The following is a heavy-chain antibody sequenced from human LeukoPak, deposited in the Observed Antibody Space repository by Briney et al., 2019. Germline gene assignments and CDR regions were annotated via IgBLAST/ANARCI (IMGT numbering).Heavy chain of an antibody. CDR2: IDYSEST. J-gene: IGHJ4*02. CDR3: ARVGVDGYTYGYADY. D-gene: IGHD5-18*01. CDR1: GGSIRSHY. Sequence: SETLSLTCTVSGGSIRSHYWSWIRQPPGKGLEWLGYIDYSESTNYNPSLKSRVTISVDTSKNQFSLKLSSVTAADTAVYYCARVGVDGYTYGYADYWGQGTLVTVSS. V-gene: IGHV4-59*11.